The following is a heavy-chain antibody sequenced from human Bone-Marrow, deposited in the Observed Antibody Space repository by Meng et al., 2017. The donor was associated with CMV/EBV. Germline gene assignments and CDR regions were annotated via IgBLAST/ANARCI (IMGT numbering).Heavy chain of an antibody. CDR3: ARDYSSSSKGMDV. J-gene: IGHJ6*02. D-gene: IGHD6-6*01. CDR1: DGSISSDTYY. CDR2: IYYSGST. Sequence: LRLSCTVSDGSISSDTYYWSWIRLYPGKGLEWIGYIYYSGSTYYNPSLKSRVTMSLDTSKNQFSLKLNSVTAADTAVYYCARDYSSSSKGMDVWGQGTTVTVSS. V-gene: IGHV4-31*03.